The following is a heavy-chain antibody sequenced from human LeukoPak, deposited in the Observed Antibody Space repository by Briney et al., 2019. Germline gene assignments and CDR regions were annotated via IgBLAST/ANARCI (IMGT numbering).Heavy chain of an antibody. V-gene: IGHV3-30*02. CDR2: IRYDGSNK. Sequence: PGGSLRLSCAASGFTFSSYGMHWVRQAPGKGLEWVAFIRYDGSNKYYADSVKGRFTISRDNSKNTLYLQMNSLRAEDTAVYYCAKDSLQMSSSWYYFDYWGQGTLVTVSS. J-gene: IGHJ4*02. CDR3: AKDSLQMSSSWYYFDY. CDR1: GFTFSSYG. D-gene: IGHD6-13*01.